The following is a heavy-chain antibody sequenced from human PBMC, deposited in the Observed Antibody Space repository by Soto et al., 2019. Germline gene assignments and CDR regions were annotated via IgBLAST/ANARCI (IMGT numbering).Heavy chain of an antibody. CDR1: GYTFTGHY. V-gene: IGHV1-2*02. CDR3: AREPMVRAAHGFDI. J-gene: IGHJ3*02. CDR2: INPNSVGT. D-gene: IGHD3-10*01. Sequence: QVQLVQSGAEVKKPGASVKVSCKASGYTFTGHYMHWVRQAPGQGLEWMGWINPNSVGTNYAQQFQGRVTMTGDTSISTAYMELSRLRSDDTAVYYCAREPMVRAAHGFDIWGQGTMVTVSS.